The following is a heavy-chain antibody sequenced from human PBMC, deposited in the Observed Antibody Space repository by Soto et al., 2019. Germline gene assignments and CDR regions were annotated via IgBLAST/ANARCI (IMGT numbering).Heavy chain of an antibody. CDR2: ISSNGVGT. D-gene: IGHD6-6*01. Sequence: EVQLAESGGGLAQPGGSLRLSCAASGFTLSGYAMDWVRQAPGKGLEYVSGISSNGVGTYYANSVQGRFTISRDNSKNTVDLQIGSLRPEDMAVYYCARRARPDFYYMDVWGKGTTVTVSS. CDR1: GFTLSGYA. J-gene: IGHJ6*03. V-gene: IGHV3-64*01. CDR3: ARRARPDFYYMDV.